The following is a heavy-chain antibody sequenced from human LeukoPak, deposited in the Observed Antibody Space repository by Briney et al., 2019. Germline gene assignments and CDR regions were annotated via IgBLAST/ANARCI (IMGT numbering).Heavy chain of an antibody. Sequence: GGPLRLSCAASGFTVSDNYMRWVRRAPGKGLEWVSVFYSGGSTRYADSVKGRFTISRDNSKNTLYLQLNSLRAEDTAVYFCASSSWSSEYFHYWGQGTLVTVSS. CDR1: GFTVSDNY. D-gene: IGHD6-13*01. CDR2: FYSGGST. CDR3: ASSSWSSEYFHY. J-gene: IGHJ1*01. V-gene: IGHV3-66*01.